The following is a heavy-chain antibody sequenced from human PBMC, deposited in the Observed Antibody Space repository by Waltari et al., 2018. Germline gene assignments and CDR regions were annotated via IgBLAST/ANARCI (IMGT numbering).Heavy chain of an antibody. V-gene: IGHV3-74*01. Sequence: EEQLLESGGGLVQPGASLRLSCAGSGFRFSNFWINWVRPAPGKGLVWVARISDDGTSVNYADSVKGRFTISRDNAKNTLYLQMKRLRVEDTAVYYCARLAPRTHRSPFPGRHYYYGMDVWGQGTTVTVSS. CDR3: ARLAPRTHRSPFPGRHYYYGMDV. CDR1: GFRFSNFW. CDR2: ISDDGTSV. J-gene: IGHJ6*02. D-gene: IGHD3-10*01.